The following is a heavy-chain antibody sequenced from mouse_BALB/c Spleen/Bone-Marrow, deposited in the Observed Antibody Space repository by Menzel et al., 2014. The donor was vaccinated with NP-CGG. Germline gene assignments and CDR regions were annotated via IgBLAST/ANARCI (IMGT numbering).Heavy chain of an antibody. J-gene: IGHJ3*01. Sequence: VQLQQSGPELVKPGASVKISCKTSGYTFTEYTMHWVKQSHGKSLEWTGGINPNNGGTSYNQKFKGKATLTVDKSSSTAYMELRSLTSEDSAVYYCARGFAYWGQGTLVTVSA. V-gene: IGHV1-18*01. CDR2: INPNNGGT. CDR1: GYTFTEYT. CDR3: ARGFAY.